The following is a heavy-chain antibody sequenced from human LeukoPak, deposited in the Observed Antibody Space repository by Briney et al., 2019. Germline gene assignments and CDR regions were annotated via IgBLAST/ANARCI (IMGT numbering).Heavy chain of an antibody. CDR1: GYTFTSYG. CDR2: ISAYNGNT. CDR3: ARDLGRSSSWYPPYYFDY. Sequence: ASVKVSCKASGYTFTSYGISWVRQAPGQGLEWMGWISAYNGNTNYAQKLQGRVTMTTDTSTSTAYMELRSLRSDDTAVYYCARDLGRSSSWYPPYYFDYWGQGTLVTVSS. V-gene: IGHV1-18*01. D-gene: IGHD6-13*01. J-gene: IGHJ4*02.